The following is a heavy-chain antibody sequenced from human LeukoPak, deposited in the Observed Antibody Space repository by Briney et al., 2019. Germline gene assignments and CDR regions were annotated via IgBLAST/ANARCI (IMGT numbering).Heavy chain of an antibody. V-gene: IGHV4-59*01. CDR3: ARLRHSGGWQDWYFDL. Sequence: SETLSLTCNISTGSITDYYWSWIRQSPGKGLEWIGYLSNSGTANNNPSLRSRATLSVDTSKNQFSLRLSAVTAADTAEYYCARLRHSGGWQDWYFDLWGRGTLVTVSS. J-gene: IGHJ2*01. D-gene: IGHD6-19*01. CDR1: TGSITDYY. CDR2: LSNSGTA.